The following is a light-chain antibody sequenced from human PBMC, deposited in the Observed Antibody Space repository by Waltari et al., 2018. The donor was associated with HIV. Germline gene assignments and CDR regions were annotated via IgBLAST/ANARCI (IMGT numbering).Light chain of an antibody. CDR2: AAS. CDR3: QQSYSTPYT. Sequence: DIQMTQSPSSLSASVGDRFTITCRASQSISSYLNWYQQKPGKAPKLLIYAASSLQSGVPSRFSGSGSGTDFTLTISSLQPEDFATYYCQQSYSTPYTFGQETKLEIK. V-gene: IGKV1-39*01. CDR1: QSISSY. J-gene: IGKJ2*01.